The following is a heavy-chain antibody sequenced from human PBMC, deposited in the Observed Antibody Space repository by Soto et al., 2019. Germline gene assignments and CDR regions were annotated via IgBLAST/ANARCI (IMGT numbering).Heavy chain of an antibody. CDR1: GFTFSSYG. Sequence: QVQLVESGGGVVQPGRSLRLSCAASGFTFSSYGMHWVRQAPGKGLEWVAVIWYDGSNKYYADSVKGRFTISRDNSKNTLYLQMNSLRAEDTAVYYCASNFLVNTYYYYGMDVWGQGTTVTVSS. CDR2: IWYDGSNK. D-gene: IGHD3-9*01. CDR3: ASNFLVNTYYYYGMDV. J-gene: IGHJ6*02. V-gene: IGHV3-33*01.